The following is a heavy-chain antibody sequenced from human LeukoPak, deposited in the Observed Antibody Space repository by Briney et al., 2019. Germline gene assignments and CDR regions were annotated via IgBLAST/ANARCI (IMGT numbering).Heavy chain of an antibody. V-gene: IGHV4-4*02. Sequence: SETLSLTCAVSGGSISSSNWWSWVRQPPGKGLEWIGEIYHSGSTNYNPSLKSRVTISVDKSKNQFSLKLSSVTAADTAVYYCARDSQLGPYYYYGMDVWGQGTTVTVSS. CDR2: IYHSGST. J-gene: IGHJ6*02. CDR3: ARDSQLGPYYYYGMDV. D-gene: IGHD7-27*01. CDR1: GGSISSSNW.